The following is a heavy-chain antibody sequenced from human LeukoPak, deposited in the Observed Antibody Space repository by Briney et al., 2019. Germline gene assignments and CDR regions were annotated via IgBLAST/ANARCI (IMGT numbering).Heavy chain of an antibody. D-gene: IGHD5-18*01. CDR3: AKSPAGYSYGSWFDP. CDR1: GFTFDDYA. Sequence: PGGSLRLSCAASGFTFDDYAMHWVRHAPGKGMEWVSGISWNSGSIGYADSVKGRFTISRDNAKNSLYLQMNSLRAEDTALYYCAKSPAGYSYGSWFDPWGQGTLVTVSS. CDR2: ISWNSGSI. V-gene: IGHV3-9*01. J-gene: IGHJ5*02.